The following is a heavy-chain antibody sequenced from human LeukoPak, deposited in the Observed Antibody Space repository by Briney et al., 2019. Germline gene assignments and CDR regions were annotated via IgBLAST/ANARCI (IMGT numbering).Heavy chain of an antibody. CDR3: AKSVKSGYTSGDFDY. Sequence: GGSLRLCCAASGFTFSTCAMTWVRQASGKGLEWVSGISASGGRTYYADSVRGRFTISRDNSKNTLYLQMNSLRAEDTAVYYCAKSVKSGYTSGDFDYWGQGTLVTVSS. CDR1: GFTFSTCA. V-gene: IGHV3-23*01. D-gene: IGHD6-19*01. J-gene: IGHJ4*02. CDR2: ISASGGRT.